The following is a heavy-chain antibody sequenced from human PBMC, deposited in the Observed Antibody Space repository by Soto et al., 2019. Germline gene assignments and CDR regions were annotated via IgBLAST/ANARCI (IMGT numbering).Heavy chain of an antibody. CDR2: ISAVNGDT. Sequence: QAQLVQSATEVKRPGASVKASCKASGFSIKNYGITWVRLAPGQGLEWMGWISAVNGDTIFAQKFQGRVSMTTDTATSTAYMELRGLKSDDTALYYCARDGGSGVLNAFDVWGHGTMVAVS. J-gene: IGHJ3*01. CDR3: ARDGGSGVLNAFDV. V-gene: IGHV1-18*01. D-gene: IGHD3-10*01. CDR1: GFSIKNYG.